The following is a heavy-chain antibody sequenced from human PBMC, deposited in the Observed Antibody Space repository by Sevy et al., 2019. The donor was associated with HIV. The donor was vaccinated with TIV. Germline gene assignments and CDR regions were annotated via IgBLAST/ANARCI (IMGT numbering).Heavy chain of an antibody. CDR1: GDTFTNNY. CDR3: VRADPDQHVDT. Sequence: ASVEVSGKASGDTFTNNYIHWVRQAPGQGLEWMGMVDPSAGNTTYAQKFQGRVTMTRDTSTSILYMDLSSLGSEDTAVYYCVRADPDQHVDTWGQGTLVTVSS. J-gene: IGHJ5*01. CDR2: VDPSAGNT. V-gene: IGHV1-46*01.